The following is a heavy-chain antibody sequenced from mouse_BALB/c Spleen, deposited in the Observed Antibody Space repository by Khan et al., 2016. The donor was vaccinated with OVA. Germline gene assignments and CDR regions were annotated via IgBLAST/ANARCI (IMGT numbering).Heavy chain of an antibody. CDR1: GYTFSSYW. V-gene: IGHV1-7*01. J-gene: IGHJ2*01. CDR2: INPTSGYT. CDR3: ARDRIDY. Sequence: LEESGAEQAKPGASVKMSCKTSGYTFSSYWMHWVKQRPGQGLEWIGYINPTSGYTEYNEKFKDKATLSADKSSSTAYMQLTSLTSEDSAVYYCARDRIDYWGQGTTRTVSS.